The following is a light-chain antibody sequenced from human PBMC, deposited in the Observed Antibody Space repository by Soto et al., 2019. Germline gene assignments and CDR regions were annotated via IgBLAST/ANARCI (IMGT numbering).Light chain of an antibody. CDR1: QSVSSN. J-gene: IGKJ5*01. Sequence: IGLSQSACTVSLYPGERATLSCRASQSVSSNLAWYQQKPGQAPRLLIYGASTRATGIPARFSGSGSGTDFTLTISRLEPEDFAVYYCQQYGSSSITFGQGTRLEIK. V-gene: IGKV3-20*01. CDR2: GAS. CDR3: QQYGSSSIT.